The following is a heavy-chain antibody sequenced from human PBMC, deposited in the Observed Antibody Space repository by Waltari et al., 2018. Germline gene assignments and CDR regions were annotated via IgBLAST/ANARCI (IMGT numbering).Heavy chain of an antibody. CDR3: AREREQQLVQEWSGHYYTHYGMDV. J-gene: IGHJ6*02. CDR1: GGSFPGYY. D-gene: IGHD6-13*01. CDR2: INYSGAT. V-gene: IGHV4-34*01. Sequence: QVQVQQWGAGLLRPSETLSLTCAVYGGSFPGYYWIWIRQPPGKRLEWIGEINYSGATNYNPSLKSRVTISVDTSKNQFSLKMKSVTAADSAVYYCAREREQQLVQEWSGHYYTHYGMDVWGQGTTVTVSS.